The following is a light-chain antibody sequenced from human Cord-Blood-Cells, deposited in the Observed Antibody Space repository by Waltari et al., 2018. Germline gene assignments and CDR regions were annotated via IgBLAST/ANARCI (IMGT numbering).Light chain of an antibody. CDR3: CSYAGSSTWV. Sequence: QSALTQPASVSGSPGQSITISCTGTSSDVGSYNLVSWYQQHPGKAPKVMIYAGSKRPSGGSNRFSGSKSGNTASLTISGLQAEDEADYYCCSYAGSSTWVFGGGTKLTVL. CDR1: SSDVGSYNL. CDR2: AGS. J-gene: IGLJ3*02. V-gene: IGLV2-23*01.